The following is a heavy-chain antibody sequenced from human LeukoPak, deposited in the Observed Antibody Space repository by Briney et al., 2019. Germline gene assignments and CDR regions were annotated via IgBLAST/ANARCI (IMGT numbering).Heavy chain of an antibody. D-gene: IGHD3-16*02. CDR2: ISADSTVI. CDR1: GFTFSTYS. Sequence: GDSLRLSCAASGFTFSTYSMSWVRQAPGKGLEWVSYISADSTVINYADSVKGRFTISRDNAKNSLYLQMNRLTTDDTAVYYCARDRSGPWGQGTLVTVSS. CDR3: ARDRSGP. V-gene: IGHV3-48*01. J-gene: IGHJ5*02.